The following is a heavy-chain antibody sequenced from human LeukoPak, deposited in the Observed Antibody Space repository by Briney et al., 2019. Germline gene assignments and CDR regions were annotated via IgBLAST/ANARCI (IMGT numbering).Heavy chain of an antibody. CDR2: IYSGGST. J-gene: IGHJ4*02. Sequence: GGSLRLSCAASGFTVSSNYMSWVRQAPGKGLEWVSVIYSGGSTYYAASVKGRFTISRHNSKNTLYLQMNSLRAEDTAVYYCASARYYYGSGSYGYFDYWGQGTLVTVSS. CDR3: ASARYYYGSGSYGYFDY. V-gene: IGHV3-53*04. D-gene: IGHD3-10*01. CDR1: GFTVSSNY.